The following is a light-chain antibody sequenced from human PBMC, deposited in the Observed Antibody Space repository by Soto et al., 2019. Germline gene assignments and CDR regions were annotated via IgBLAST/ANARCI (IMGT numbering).Light chain of an antibody. Sequence: QSVLTQPPSVSAAPGQTVTVSCSGNSSNIGNSYVSWYQQFPGTAPRLLIYDDNKRPSGIRDRFSGSKSGTSATLATTGLQTGDEAVYYCGTWDSSLTNGRAVFGGGTKLTVL. CDR2: DDN. V-gene: IGLV1-51*01. CDR3: GTWDSSLTNGRAV. J-gene: IGLJ3*02. CDR1: SSNIGNSY.